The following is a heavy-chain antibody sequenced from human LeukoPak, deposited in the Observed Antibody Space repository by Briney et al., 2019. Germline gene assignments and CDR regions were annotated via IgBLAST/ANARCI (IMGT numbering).Heavy chain of an antibody. CDR3: ARGDGEAASLWENWFDP. CDR2: INPSGGRT. D-gene: IGHD6-13*01. J-gene: IGHJ5*02. V-gene: IGHV1-46*01. CDR1: GYTFTSYY. Sequence: ASVKVSCKASGYTFTSYYMHWVRQGPGQGLEWMGIINPSGGRTNYAQKFQGRATMTRDMSTSTVYMELSSLRSEDTAVYYCARGDGEAASLWENWFDPWGQGTLVTVSS.